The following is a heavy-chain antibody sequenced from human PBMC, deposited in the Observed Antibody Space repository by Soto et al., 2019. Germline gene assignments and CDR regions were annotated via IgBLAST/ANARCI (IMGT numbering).Heavy chain of an antibody. Sequence: QLQLQESGPGLVKPSETLSLTCSVSGDSINSDNYYWGWIRQPPGKGLEWIGSIYYRGNTYYNPSIKTRVTLLREKSKGQLSLKLNSVTAADSAVYFCARLEGLATISYYFDYWGQGTLVTVSS. CDR3: ARLEGLATISYYFDY. V-gene: IGHV4-39*01. CDR1: GDSINSDNYY. CDR2: IYYRGNT. D-gene: IGHD3-9*01. J-gene: IGHJ4*02.